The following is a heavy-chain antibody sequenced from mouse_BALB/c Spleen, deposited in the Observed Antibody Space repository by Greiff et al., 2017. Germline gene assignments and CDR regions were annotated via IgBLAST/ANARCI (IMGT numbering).Heavy chain of an antibody. Sequence: VQLQQPGAELVKPGASVKLSCKASGYTFTSYWMHWVKQRPGQGLEWIGEINPSNGRTNYNEKFKSKATLTVDKSSSTAYMQLSSLTSEDSAVYYCARSGGLRRDAMDYWGQGTSVTVSS. J-gene: IGHJ4*01. CDR3: ARSGGLRRDAMDY. CDR1: GYTFTSYW. V-gene: IGHV1S81*02. CDR2: INPSNGRT. D-gene: IGHD2-4*01.